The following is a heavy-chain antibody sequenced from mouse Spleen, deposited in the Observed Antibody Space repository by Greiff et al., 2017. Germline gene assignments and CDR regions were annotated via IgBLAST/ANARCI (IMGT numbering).Heavy chain of an antibody. D-gene: IGHD1-1*01. V-gene: IGHV1-64*01. CDR1: GYTFTSYW. J-gene: IGHJ4*01. CDR2: IHPNSGST. Sequence: QVQLQQPGAELVKPGASVKLSCKASGYTFTSYWMHWVKQRPGQGLEWIGMIHPNSGSTNYNEKFKSKATLTVDKSSSTAYMQLSSLTSEDSAVYYCAPSYYGSSYAMDYWGQGTSVTVSS. CDR3: APSYYGSSYAMDY.